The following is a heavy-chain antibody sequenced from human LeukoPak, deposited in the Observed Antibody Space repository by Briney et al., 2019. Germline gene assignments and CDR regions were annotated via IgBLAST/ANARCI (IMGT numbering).Heavy chain of an antibody. CDR2: IIPISGTT. CDR3: ATLCCGSYYMDV. CDR1: GGTLNSCV. J-gene: IGHJ6*03. Sequence: SVKVSCKASGGTLNSCVISWVRQPPGQGLEWMGGIIPISGTTNYAQKFQGRVTITADKSTSTAYMELSSLRSEDTAVYYCATLCCGSYYMDVWGKGTTVTVSS. D-gene: IGHD2-15*01. V-gene: IGHV1-69*06.